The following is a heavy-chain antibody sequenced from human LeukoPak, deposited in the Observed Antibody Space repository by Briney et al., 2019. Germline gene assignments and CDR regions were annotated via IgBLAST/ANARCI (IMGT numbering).Heavy chain of an antibody. Sequence: ASVKVSCKGSGYTFSNHYLHWVRQAPGQGLEWMGAINPSGDFTTYAQRLQGRVTVTRDTSTSTVYMELSSLRSEDTVMYYCTMFSGDQKTPFWGQGTLVTVSS. V-gene: IGHV1-46*04. CDR3: TMFSGDQKTPF. CDR2: INPSGDFT. CDR1: GYTFSNHY. J-gene: IGHJ4*02. D-gene: IGHD2-21*01.